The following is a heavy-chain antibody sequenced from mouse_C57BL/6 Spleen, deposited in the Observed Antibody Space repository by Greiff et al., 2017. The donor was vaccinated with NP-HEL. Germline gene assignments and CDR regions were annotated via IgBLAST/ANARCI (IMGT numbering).Heavy chain of an antibody. CDR3: ARGSVGRAWFAY. Sequence: VQLQQSGPVLVKPGASVKMSCKASGYTFTDYYMNWVKQSHGKSLEWIGVINPYNGGTSYNQKFKGKATLTVDKSSSTAYMELNSLTSEDSAVYYCARGSVGRAWFAYWGRGTLVTVSA. CDR1: GYTFTDYY. D-gene: IGHD4-1*01. J-gene: IGHJ3*01. CDR2: INPYNGGT. V-gene: IGHV1-19*01.